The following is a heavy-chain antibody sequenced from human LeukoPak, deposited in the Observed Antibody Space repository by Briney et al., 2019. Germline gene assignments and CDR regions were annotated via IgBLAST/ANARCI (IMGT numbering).Heavy chain of an antibody. J-gene: IGHJ5*02. CDR1: GGSISRSNW. V-gene: IGHV4-4*02. Sequence: SGTLSLTCAVSGGSISRSNWWSWVRQPPGKGLEWIGEIYHSGSTNYNPSLRSRVTISVDKSKNQFSLKLSSVTAADTAVYYCARAVRYRVATIWIGWLDPWGQGTLVTVSS. CDR2: IYHSGST. CDR3: ARAVRYRVATIWIGWLDP. D-gene: IGHD5-12*01.